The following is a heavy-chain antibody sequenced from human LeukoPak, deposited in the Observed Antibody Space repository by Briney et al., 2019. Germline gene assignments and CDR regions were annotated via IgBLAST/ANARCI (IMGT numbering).Heavy chain of an antibody. CDR3: ARAIGSTVGYFGY. J-gene: IGHJ4*02. Sequence: ASVKVSCKASGYTFTSYYMHWVRQAPGQGLEWMGIINPSGGSTSYAQKFQGRVTMTRDMSTSTVYMELSSPRSEDTAVYYCARAIGSTVGYFGYWGQGTLVTVSS. CDR2: INPSGGST. CDR1: GYTFTSYY. D-gene: IGHD4-23*01. V-gene: IGHV1-46*01.